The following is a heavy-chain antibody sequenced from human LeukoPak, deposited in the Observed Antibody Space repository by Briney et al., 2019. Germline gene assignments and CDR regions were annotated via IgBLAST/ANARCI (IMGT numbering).Heavy chain of an antibody. CDR2: IIPILGIA. D-gene: IGHD2-2*01. V-gene: IGHV1-69*04. CDR1: GGTFSSYA. J-gene: IGHJ5*02. CDR3: ARSHCSSTSCLFDP. Sequence: GSSVKVSCKASGGTFSSYAISWVRQAPGQGLEWMGRIIPILGIANYAQKFQGRVTITADKSTSTAYMELSSLRSEDTAVYYCARSHCSSTSCLFDPWGQGTLVTVSS.